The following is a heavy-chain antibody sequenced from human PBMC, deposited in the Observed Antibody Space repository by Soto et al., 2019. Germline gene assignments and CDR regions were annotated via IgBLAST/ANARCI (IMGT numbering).Heavy chain of an antibody. CDR2: INTGKGNT. CDR3: ARDLRGYCISTSCSGLDY. Sequence: ASVKVSCKASGYTFTTYSIHWVRQAPGQRLEWMGWINTGKGNTKTSQKFQGRVTITRDTSATTAYMELSSLRSEDTAMYYCARDLRGYCISTSCSGLDYWGQGTLVTVSS. D-gene: IGHD2-2*01. J-gene: IGHJ4*02. V-gene: IGHV1-3*04. CDR1: GYTFTTYS.